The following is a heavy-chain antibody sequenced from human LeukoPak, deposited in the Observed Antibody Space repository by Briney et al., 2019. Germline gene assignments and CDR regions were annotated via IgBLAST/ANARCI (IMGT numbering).Heavy chain of an antibody. Sequence: PSETLSLTCAVYGGSFSDYYWSWIRQSPGKGLEWIGEVNHSGSTNYNPSLKSRVTISVDTSKNQFSLKLSSVTAADTAVYYCARDSRDSSGYYFDYWGQGTLVTVSS. V-gene: IGHV4-34*01. CDR3: ARDSRDSSGYYFDY. J-gene: IGHJ4*02. CDR1: GGSFSDYY. D-gene: IGHD3-22*01. CDR2: VNHSGST.